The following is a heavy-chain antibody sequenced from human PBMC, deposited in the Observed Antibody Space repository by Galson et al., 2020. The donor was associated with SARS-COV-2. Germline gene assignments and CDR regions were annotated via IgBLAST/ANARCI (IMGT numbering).Heavy chain of an antibody. Sequence: ASETLSLTCTVSGGSISGYYWHWIRQPPGKGLEWIGYLHYSGITNYNPSLKSRVTISSDTSKNHFSLTLSSVTAADTAVYFCARSDNSRYFYWGQGTRVTVSS. V-gene: IGHV4-59*08. CDR1: GGSISGYY. CDR3: ARSDNSRYFY. J-gene: IGHJ4*02. D-gene: IGHD3-22*01. CDR2: LHYSGIT.